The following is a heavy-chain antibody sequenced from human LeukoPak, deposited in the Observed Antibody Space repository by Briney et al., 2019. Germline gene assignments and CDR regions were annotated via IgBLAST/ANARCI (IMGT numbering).Heavy chain of an antibody. V-gene: IGHV3-48*03. CDR2: ISSSGSTI. CDR1: GFTFSSYE. CDR3: AGDRGYYDSSGFGY. J-gene: IGHJ4*02. D-gene: IGHD3-22*01. Sequence: GGSLRLSCAASGFTFSSYEMNWVRQAPGKGLEWVSYISSSGSTIYYADSVKGRFTISRDNAKNSLYLQMNSLRAEDTAVYYCAGDRGYYDSSGFGYWGQGTLVTVSS.